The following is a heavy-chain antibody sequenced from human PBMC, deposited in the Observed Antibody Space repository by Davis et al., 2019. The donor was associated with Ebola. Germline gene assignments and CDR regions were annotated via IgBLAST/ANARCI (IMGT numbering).Heavy chain of an antibody. V-gene: IGHV1-18*01. CDR3: AREDADYGTVI. CDR1: GYTFTSYG. Sequence: ASVKVSCKASGYTFTSYGISWVRQAPGQGLEWMGWISAYNGNTNYAQKLQGRFTMTTDTSTSTAYMEMRSLRSDDTAVYYCAREDADYGTVIWGKGTMVTVSS. D-gene: IGHD4-17*01. J-gene: IGHJ4*02. CDR2: ISAYNGNT.